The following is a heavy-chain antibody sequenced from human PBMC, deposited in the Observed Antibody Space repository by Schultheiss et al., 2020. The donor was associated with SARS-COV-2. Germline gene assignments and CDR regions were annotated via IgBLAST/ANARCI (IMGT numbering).Heavy chain of an antibody. CDR3: ARVRGYSSSSPFDY. D-gene: IGHD6-6*01. V-gene: IGHV4-59*08. J-gene: IGHJ4*02. CDR1: GGSISSYY. Sequence: SETLSLTCTVSGGSISSYYWSWIRQPPGKGLEWIGSIYYSGSTNYNPSLKSRVTISVDTSKNQFSLKLSSVTAADTAVYYCARVRGYSSSSPFDYWGQGTLVTVSS. CDR2: IYYSGST.